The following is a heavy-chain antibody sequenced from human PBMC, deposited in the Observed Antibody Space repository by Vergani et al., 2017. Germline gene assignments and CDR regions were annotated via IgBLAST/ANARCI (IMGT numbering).Heavy chain of an antibody. D-gene: IGHD2-21*01. CDR2: ISGQNFRT. CDR3: ANLYGDDGFSPF. CDR1: GFTFTAHG. Sequence: EVQMLESGGGSAQPGESLRLSCVASGFTFTAHGLNWVRQAPGKGLEWVSGISGQNFRTHYADSGNGRFNISRDDSKNTVYFRINSLRAEDTALYYCANLYGDDGFSPFWGQGTLVTVSS. J-gene: IGHJ4*02. V-gene: IGHV3-23*01.